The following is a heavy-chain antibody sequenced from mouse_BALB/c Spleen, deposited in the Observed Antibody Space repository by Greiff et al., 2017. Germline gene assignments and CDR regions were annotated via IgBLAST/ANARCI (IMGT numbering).Heavy chain of an antibody. CDR3: ARYDYRYDGSWFAY. Sequence: VQRVESGAELVRPGVSVKISCKGSGYTFTDYAMHWVKQSHAKSLEWIGVISTYYGDASYNQKFKGKATMTVDKSSSTAYMELARLTSEDSAIYYCARYDYRYDGSWFAYWGQGTLVTVSA. CDR2: ISTYYGDA. CDR1: GYTFTDYA. J-gene: IGHJ3*01. D-gene: IGHD2-14*01. V-gene: IGHV1S137*01.